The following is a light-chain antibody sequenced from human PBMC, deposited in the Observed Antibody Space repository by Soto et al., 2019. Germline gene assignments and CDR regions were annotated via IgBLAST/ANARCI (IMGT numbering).Light chain of an antibody. CDR3: LQHSDYPFN. J-gene: IGKJ2*01. Sequence: DIQMPQSPSSLSASVGDRVTITCRASQGLRDALGWYQQKPGKVPKRLIYSASSLQNWVHSRFSGSGCESVFTLAISSLQPEDWAPDFCLQHSDYPFNFGQWTRVEI. V-gene: IGKV1-17*01. CDR2: SAS. CDR1: QGLRDA.